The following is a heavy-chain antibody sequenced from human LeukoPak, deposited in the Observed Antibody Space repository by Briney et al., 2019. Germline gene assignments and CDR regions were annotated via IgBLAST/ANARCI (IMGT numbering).Heavy chain of an antibody. CDR3: ARKAATVPFDY. V-gene: IGHV4-34*01. D-gene: IGHD6-13*01. Sequence: PSETLSLTCAVYGGSFSGYYWSWIRQPPEKGLEWIGEINHSGSTNYNPSLKSRVTISVDTSKNQFSLKLSSVTAADTAVYYCARKAATVPFDYWGQGTLVTVSS. J-gene: IGHJ4*02. CDR2: INHSGST. CDR1: GGSFSGYY.